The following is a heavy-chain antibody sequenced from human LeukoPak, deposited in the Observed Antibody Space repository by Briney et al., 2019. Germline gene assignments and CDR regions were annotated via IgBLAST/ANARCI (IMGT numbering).Heavy chain of an antibody. CDR2: ISWNSGTI. V-gene: IGHV3-9*01. J-gene: IGHJ6*03. CDR1: GFTFDDYA. CDR3: ARAPAPPDSYYYYYMDV. Sequence: GGSLRLSCAASGFTFDDYAMHWVRQAPGKGLEWVSGISWNSGTIGYADSVKGRFTISRDNAKNSLYLQMNSLRAEDTALYYCARAPAPPDSYYYYYMDVWGKGTTVTVSS. D-gene: IGHD2-21*02.